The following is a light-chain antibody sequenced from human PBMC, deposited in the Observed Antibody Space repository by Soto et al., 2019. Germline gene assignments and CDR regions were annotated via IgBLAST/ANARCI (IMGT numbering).Light chain of an antibody. CDR1: QSVLYSSNNKNY. CDR3: HQYYTTPWT. J-gene: IGKJ1*01. Sequence: DIVMTQSPESLAVSLGERATINCKSSQSVLYSSNNKNYLAWYQQKPGQPPKLLIYWASTRESGVPDRFSGSGSGTDFTLTISRLQAEDVAVYYCHQYYTTPWTFGQGNKVEIK. CDR2: WAS. V-gene: IGKV4-1*01.